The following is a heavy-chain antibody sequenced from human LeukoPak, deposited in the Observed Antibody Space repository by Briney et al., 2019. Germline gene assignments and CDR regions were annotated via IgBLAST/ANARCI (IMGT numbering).Heavy chain of an antibody. J-gene: IGHJ4*02. CDR2: IYYSGST. V-gene: IGHV4-59*01. D-gene: IGHD4-23*01. Sequence: SETLSLTCTASGGSISSYYWSWIRQPPGKGLEWIGYIYYSGSTNYNPSLKSRVTISVDTSKNQFSLKLSSVTAADTAVYYCARYYGGNSGFNYWGQGTLVTVSS. CDR1: GGSISSYY. CDR3: ARYYGGNSGFNY.